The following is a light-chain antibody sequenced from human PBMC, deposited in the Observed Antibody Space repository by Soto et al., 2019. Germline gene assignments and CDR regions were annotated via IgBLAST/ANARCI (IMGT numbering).Light chain of an antibody. Sequence: EILMTQSPVTLSVSPGERATLSCRASQSVSSNLAWYQQKPGQAPSLLIYGAFTRATGIPARFSGTGSGTEFTLTISSQQSEDFALYYCQQYNDWPLTFGQGTKVEI. CDR3: QQYNDWPLT. V-gene: IGKV3-15*01. CDR1: QSVSSN. J-gene: IGKJ1*01. CDR2: GAF.